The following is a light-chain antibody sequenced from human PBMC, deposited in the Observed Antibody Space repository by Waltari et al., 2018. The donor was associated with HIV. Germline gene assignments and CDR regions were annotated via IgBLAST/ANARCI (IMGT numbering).Light chain of an antibody. J-gene: IGLJ1*01. V-gene: IGLV3-9*01. CDR3: QVWDSDTGV. CDR2: DNN. Sequence: SYELTQTPSVSVALGQTAKVACGGDNLASKDVHWYQQKPGRPPVLVIYDNNKRPSGIPGRFSGFNSGITATLTISGAHGDDEADYYCQVWDSDTGVFGSGTKVTVL. CDR1: NLASKD.